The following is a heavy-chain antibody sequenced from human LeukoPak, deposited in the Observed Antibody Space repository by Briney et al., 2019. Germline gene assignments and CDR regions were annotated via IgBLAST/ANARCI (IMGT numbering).Heavy chain of an antibody. CDR1: GFTFSDYY. CDR3: ARSTDGFWSGYSPYYFDY. J-gene: IGHJ4*02. D-gene: IGHD3-3*01. CDR2: ISSSGSTI. V-gene: IGHV3-11*04. Sequence: PGGSLRLSCAASGFTFSDYYMSWIRQAPGKGLEWVSYISSSGSTIYYADSVKGRFTISRDNAKNSLYLQMNSLRAEDTAVYYCARSTDGFWSGYSPYYFDYWGQGTLVTVSS.